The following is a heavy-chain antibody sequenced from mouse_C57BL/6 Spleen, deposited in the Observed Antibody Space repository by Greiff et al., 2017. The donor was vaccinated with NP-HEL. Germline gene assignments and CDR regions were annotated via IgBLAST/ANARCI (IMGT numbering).Heavy chain of an antibody. CDR2: ISSGSSTI. V-gene: IGHV5-17*01. J-gene: IGHJ4*01. CDR1: GFTFSDYG. Sequence: EVNVVESGGGLVKPGGSLKLSCAASGFTFSDYGMHWVRQAPEKGLEWVAYISSGSSTIYYADTVKGRFTISRDNAKNTLFLQMTSLRSEDTAMYYCASYDGYYGAMDYWGQGTSVTVSS. D-gene: IGHD2-3*01. CDR3: ASYDGYYGAMDY.